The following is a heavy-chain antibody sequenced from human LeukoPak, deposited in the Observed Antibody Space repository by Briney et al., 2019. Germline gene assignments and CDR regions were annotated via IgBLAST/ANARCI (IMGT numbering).Heavy chain of an antibody. Sequence: GESLKISCKGSGYSFTSYWISWVRQMPGKGLEWMGGIDPSDSYTNYSPSFQGHVTISADKSISTAYLQWSSLKASDTAMYYCARHDTDSSGYYFSSPFDYWGQGTLVTVSS. J-gene: IGHJ4*02. V-gene: IGHV5-10-1*01. CDR3: ARHDTDSSGYYFSSPFDY. CDR2: IDPSDSYT. CDR1: GYSFTSYW. D-gene: IGHD3-22*01.